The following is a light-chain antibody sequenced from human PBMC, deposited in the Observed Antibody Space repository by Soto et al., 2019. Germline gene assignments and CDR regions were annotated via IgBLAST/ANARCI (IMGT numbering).Light chain of an antibody. V-gene: IGKV3-15*01. J-gene: IGKJ4*01. CDR3: QQYNDWPPELT. CDR2: GAS. CDR1: QTVSSK. Sequence: EIVMTQSPATLSVSVGERATLSCRASQTVSSKLAWYQQKPGQAPRLLIYGASTRATGIPARFTGSGSGTEFTRTISSLQSEDFAVYYCQQYNDWPPELTFGGGTKVEFK.